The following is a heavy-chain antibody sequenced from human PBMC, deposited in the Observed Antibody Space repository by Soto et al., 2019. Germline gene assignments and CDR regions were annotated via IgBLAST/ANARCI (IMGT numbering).Heavy chain of an antibody. CDR3: ARDGGGDYGNYGMDV. CDR1: GGSISSYY. V-gene: IGHV4-4*07. D-gene: IGHD4-17*01. CDR2: IYTSGST. J-gene: IGHJ6*02. Sequence: PDTLSLTRTVPGGSISSYYWSWIRQPAGKGLEWIGPIYTSGSTNYNPSLKSRVTMSVDTSKNLFFLKLSSVTAADTAVYYCARDGGGDYGNYGMDVWGQGTTVTVSS.